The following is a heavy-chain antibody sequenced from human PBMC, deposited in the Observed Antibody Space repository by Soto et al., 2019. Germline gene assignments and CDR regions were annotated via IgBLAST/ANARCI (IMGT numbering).Heavy chain of an antibody. CDR3: AKGSASGRPYYFDY. CDR1: GFTFRSYV. CDR2: LSGASDGT. D-gene: IGHD6-6*01. J-gene: IGHJ4*02. Sequence: EVQLLESGGGLVQPGGSLRLSCAASGFTFRSYVMSWVRQAPGKGLEWVSALSGASDGTYYADSVKGRFTISRDNSKRTLYLQMNSLRDDDTAVYYCAKGSASGRPYYFDYWGQGTLVTVSS. V-gene: IGHV3-23*01.